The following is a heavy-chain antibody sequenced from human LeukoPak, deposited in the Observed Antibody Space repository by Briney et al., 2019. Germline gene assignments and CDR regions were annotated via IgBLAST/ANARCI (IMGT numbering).Heavy chain of an antibody. CDR1: GFTFSGYW. CDR3: AKEGDTTLVTFGS. J-gene: IGHJ5*01. V-gene: IGHV3-21*01. Sequence: GGSLRLSCAASGFTFSGYWMNWVRQAPGKGLEWVSSISSSSSYIYYADSVKGRFTVSRDNANTSVYLQMNSLRAEDTAVYYCAKEGDTTLVTFGSWGQGTLVTVSS. D-gene: IGHD5-18*01. CDR2: ISSSSSYI.